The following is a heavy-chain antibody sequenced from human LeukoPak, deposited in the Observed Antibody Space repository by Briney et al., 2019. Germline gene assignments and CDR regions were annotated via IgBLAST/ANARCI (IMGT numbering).Heavy chain of an antibody. CDR3: AAPAGGYDPDSYGMDV. J-gene: IGHJ6*02. CDR2: ISTSSSTI. CDR1: RFTLSNYS. V-gene: IGHV3-48*04. Sequence: PGGSLRLSCAASRFTLSNYSMNWVRQAPGKGLEWVSYISTSSSTIYYADSVKGRFTISRDNAKNSLYLQMNSLRAEDTAVYYCAAPAGGYDPDSYGMDVWGQGTTVTVSS. D-gene: IGHD5-12*01.